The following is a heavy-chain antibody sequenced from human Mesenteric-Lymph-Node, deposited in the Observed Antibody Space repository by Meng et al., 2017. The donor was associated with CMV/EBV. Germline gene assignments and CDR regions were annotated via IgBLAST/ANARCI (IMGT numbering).Heavy chain of an antibody. D-gene: IGHD6-6*01. CDR3: AGRGYSSSSAYFQH. V-gene: IGHV4-59*01. Sequence: TVSGGPISSYYWRWLRQPPGKGLVWIGCIYYSGGTNYNPSLKSRVTISVDTSKNQFSLKLSSVTAADTAVYYCAGRGYSSSSAYFQHWGQGTLVTVSS. J-gene: IGHJ1*01. CDR2: IYYSGGT. CDR1: GGPISSYY.